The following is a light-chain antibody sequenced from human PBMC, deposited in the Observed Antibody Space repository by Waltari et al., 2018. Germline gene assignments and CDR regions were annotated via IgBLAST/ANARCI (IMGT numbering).Light chain of an antibody. J-gene: IGKJ1*01. Sequence: EIVLTQSPANMSLSRGERATLSCRASQSLGSYLAWYVQKPGLPPRLLIYDSSNRDTGIPARFSGSESGTDFTLTISSLEPEDFVVYLCKKRANSWTFGQGPKVAIK. CDR1: QSLGSY. CDR3: KKRANSWT. CDR2: DSS. V-gene: IGKV3-11*01.